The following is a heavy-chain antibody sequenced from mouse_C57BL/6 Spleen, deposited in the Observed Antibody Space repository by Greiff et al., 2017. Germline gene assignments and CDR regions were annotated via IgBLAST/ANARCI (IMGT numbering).Heavy chain of an antibody. J-gene: IGHJ2*01. V-gene: IGHV1-82*01. CDR1: GYAFSSSW. Sequence: VQLQQSGPELVKPGASVKISCKASGYAFSSSWMNWVKQRPGKGLEWIGRIYPGDGDTNYNGKFKGKATLTADKSSSTAYMQLSSLTSEDSAVYFCARAERDYYFDYWGQGTTLTVSS. CDR3: ARAERDYYFDY. CDR2: IYPGDGDT.